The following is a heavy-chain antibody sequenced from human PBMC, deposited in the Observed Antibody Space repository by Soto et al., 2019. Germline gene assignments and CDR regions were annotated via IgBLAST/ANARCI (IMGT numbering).Heavy chain of an antibody. CDR3: AKEGIISSWYYYYYMDV. Sequence: PGRSLRLSCAASGFTFSSYAMSWVRQAPGKGLEWVSAISGSGGSTYHADSVEGRFTISRDNSKNTLYLQMNSLRAEDTAVYYYAKEGIISSWYYYYYMDVWGKGTTVTVSS. D-gene: IGHD6-13*01. CDR1: GFTFSSYA. V-gene: IGHV3-23*01. CDR2: ISGSGGST. J-gene: IGHJ6*03.